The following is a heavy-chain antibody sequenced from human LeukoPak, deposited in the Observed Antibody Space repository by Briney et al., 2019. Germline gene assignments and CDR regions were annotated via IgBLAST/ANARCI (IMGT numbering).Heavy chain of an antibody. CDR1: GFTFSSYG. V-gene: IGHV3-23*01. D-gene: IGHD3-22*01. CDR2: ISGSGGST. Sequence: PGGSLRVSCAASGFTFSSYGMSWVRQAPGKGLEWVSAISGSGGSTYYADSVKGRFTISRDNAKNSLYLQMNSLRAEDTALYYCAKDYYYDSSGYPYFDYWGQGTLVTVSS. J-gene: IGHJ4*02. CDR3: AKDYYYDSSGYPYFDY.